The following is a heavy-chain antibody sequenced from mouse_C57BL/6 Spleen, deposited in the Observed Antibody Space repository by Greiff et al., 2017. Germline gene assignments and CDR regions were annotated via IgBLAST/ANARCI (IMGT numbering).Heavy chain of an antibody. D-gene: IGHD1-1*01. CDR1: GFTFSDYG. Sequence: EVQLQESGGGLVKPGGSLKLSCAASGFTFSDYGMHWVRQAPEKGLEWVAYISSGSSTIYYADTVKGRFTISRDNAKNTLFLQMTSLRSEDTAMYYCARLYYGSSFAYWGQGTLVTVSA. J-gene: IGHJ3*01. CDR3: ARLYYGSSFAY. CDR2: ISSGSSTI. V-gene: IGHV5-17*01.